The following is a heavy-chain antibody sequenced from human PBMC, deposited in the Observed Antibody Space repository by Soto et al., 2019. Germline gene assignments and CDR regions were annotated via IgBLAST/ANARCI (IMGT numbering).Heavy chain of an antibody. CDR3: ARVRSLAAGGTFDY. CDR2: IFYSGST. J-gene: IGHJ4*02. D-gene: IGHD6-13*01. V-gene: IGHV4-61*01. CDR1: GGSVSSANYC. Sequence: SETLSLTCTVSGGSVSSANYCWSWIRQPPGKGLEWIGYIFYSGSTNYNPSLKSRVTISVDTSKNQFSLKLSSVTAADTAVYYCARVRSLAAGGTFDYWGQGTLVTV.